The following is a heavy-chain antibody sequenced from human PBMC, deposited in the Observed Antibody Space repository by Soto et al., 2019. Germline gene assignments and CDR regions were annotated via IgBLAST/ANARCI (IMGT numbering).Heavy chain of an antibody. CDR3: VRDLGSMVRGIVPLFDY. Sequence: ASVKVSCKASGYTFTSYAMHWVRQAPGQRFEWMGWINAYNGNTKYAQKLQGRVTMTTDTSTSTAYMELRSLRSDDTAVYYCVRDLGSMVRGIVPLFDYWGQGTLVTVSS. CDR1: GYTFTSYA. V-gene: IGHV1-3*01. J-gene: IGHJ4*02. D-gene: IGHD3-10*01. CDR2: INAYNGNT.